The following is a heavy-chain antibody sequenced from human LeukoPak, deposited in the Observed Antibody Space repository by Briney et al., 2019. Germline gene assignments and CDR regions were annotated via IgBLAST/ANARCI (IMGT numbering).Heavy chain of an antibody. CDR1: GYTFTSYG. CDR2: IIPIFGTA. Sequence: GASVKVSCKASGYTFTSYGISWVRQAPGQGLEWMGRIIPIFGTANYAQKFQGRVTITTDESTSTAYMELSSLRSEDTAVYYCARDGYSDYGDYEGSGYWGQGTLVTVSS. CDR3: ARDGYSDYGDYEGSGY. D-gene: IGHD4-17*01. J-gene: IGHJ4*02. V-gene: IGHV1-69*05.